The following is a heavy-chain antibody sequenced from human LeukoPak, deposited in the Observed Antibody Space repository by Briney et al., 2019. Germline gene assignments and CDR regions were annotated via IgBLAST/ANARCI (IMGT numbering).Heavy chain of an antibody. D-gene: IGHD6-19*01. J-gene: IGHJ4*02. CDR2: ISYDGSNK. V-gene: IGHV3-30*18. CDR3: AKSPSGWYWGGVDY. CDR1: GFTFSSYG. Sequence: GGSLRLSCAASGFTFSSYGMHWVRQAPGKGLEWVAVISYDGSNKYYADYVKGRFTISRDNSKNTLYLQMNSLRAEDTAVYYCAKSPSGWYWGGVDYWGQGTLVTVSS.